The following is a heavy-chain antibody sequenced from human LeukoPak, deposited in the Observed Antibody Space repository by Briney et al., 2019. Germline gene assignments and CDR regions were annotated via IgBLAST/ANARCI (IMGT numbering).Heavy chain of an antibody. CDR2: INHSGGT. V-gene: IGHV4-34*01. J-gene: IGHJ3*02. Sequence: PSETLSLTCAVYGGSFSGYYWSWIRQPPGKGLEWIGEINHSGGTNYNPSLKSRVTISLDTSKNEFSLKLTSVTAADTAVYYCVRDWEGFNFDIWGQGTMVTVSS. D-gene: IGHD1-26*01. CDR1: GGSFSGYY. CDR3: VRDWEGFNFDI.